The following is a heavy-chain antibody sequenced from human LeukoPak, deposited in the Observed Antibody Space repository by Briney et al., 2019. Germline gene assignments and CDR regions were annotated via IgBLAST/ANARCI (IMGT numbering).Heavy chain of an antibody. CDR1: GGTFSSYA. D-gene: IGHD3-22*01. CDR2: IIPIFGTA. V-gene: IGHV1-69*05. J-gene: IGHJ4*02. Sequence: SVKVSCKASGGTFSSYAISWVRQAPGQGLEWMRRIIPIFGTANYAQKFQGRVTITTDESTSTAYMELSSLRSEDTAVYYCAGGPEYYYDSGGSFDYWGQGTLVTVSS. CDR3: AGGPEYYYDSGGSFDY.